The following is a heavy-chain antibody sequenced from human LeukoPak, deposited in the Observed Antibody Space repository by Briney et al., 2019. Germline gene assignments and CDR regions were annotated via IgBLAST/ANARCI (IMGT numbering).Heavy chain of an antibody. CDR3: ARQVVAVAGTGYFDY. J-gene: IGHJ4*02. Sequence: SETLSLTCTVSGGSISSYYWSWIRQPPEKGLEWIGYIDYSGSTNYNPSLKSRVTISVDTSKKQLSLKLRSVTAADTAVYFCARQVVAVAGTGYFDYWGQGTLVTVSS. CDR1: GGSISSYY. CDR2: IDYSGST. D-gene: IGHD6-19*01. V-gene: IGHV4-59*08.